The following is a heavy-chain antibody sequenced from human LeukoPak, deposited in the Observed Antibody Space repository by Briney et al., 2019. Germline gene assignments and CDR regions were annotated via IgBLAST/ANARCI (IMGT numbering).Heavy chain of an antibody. V-gene: IGHV1-46*01. Sequence: ASVKVSCKAFGYTFTSNYMHWVRQAPGQGPEWMGVISPSGGSTTYAQKFQDRLTLTRDMSTSTDYLELSSLGSEDTAVYYCARDNSVRDEAWWFNPWGQGTLVTVSS. CDR2: ISPSGGST. J-gene: IGHJ5*02. CDR1: GYTFTSNY. CDR3: ARDNSVRDEAWWFNP. D-gene: IGHD5-24*01.